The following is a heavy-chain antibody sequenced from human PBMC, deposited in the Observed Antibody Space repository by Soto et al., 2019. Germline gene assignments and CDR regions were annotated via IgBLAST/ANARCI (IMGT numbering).Heavy chain of an antibody. CDR2: IGRTNNT. J-gene: IGHJ4*02. D-gene: IGHD3-16*02. CDR3: AKVDAFSYRTDH. CDR1: GFTFCNSA. Sequence: PGGSLRLSCAASGFTFCNSAMTWVRQALGKGPEWVSSIGRTNNTHYADSVKGRFAISRDNSQNTLYLQMNSLPAEDTAVYFCAKVDAFSYRTDHWGQGTLVTVSS. V-gene: IGHV3-23*01.